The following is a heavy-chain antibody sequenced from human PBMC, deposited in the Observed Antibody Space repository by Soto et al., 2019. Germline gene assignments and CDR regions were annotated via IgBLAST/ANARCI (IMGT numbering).Heavy chain of an antibody. CDR3: ARYSVYYYDSSGPPFDP. J-gene: IGHJ5*02. CDR1: GGTFSSYA. Sequence: ASVKVSCKASGGTFSSYAISWVRQAPGQGLEWMGGIIPIFGTANYAQKFQGRVTITADESTSTAYMELSSLRSEDTAVYYCARYSVYYYDSSGPPFDPWGQGTLVTISS. D-gene: IGHD3-22*01. V-gene: IGHV1-69*13. CDR2: IIPIFGTA.